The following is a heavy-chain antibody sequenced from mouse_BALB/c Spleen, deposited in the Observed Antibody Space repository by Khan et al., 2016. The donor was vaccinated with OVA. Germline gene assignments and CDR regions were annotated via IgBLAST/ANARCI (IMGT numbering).Heavy chain of an antibody. CDR2: IRSGGST. D-gene: IGHD2-14*01. Sequence: QVQLKQSGPGLVQPSHSLSITCTASGFSLNTYGIHWIRQSQGKGLEWLGVIRSGGSTDYNGAFISRLNITKDNSKSQVFFKMNSLQTADTAIYYCARDSYMYDFTYWGQGTLVTVSA. J-gene: IGHJ3*01. CDR1: GFSLNTYG. CDR3: ARDSYMYDFTY. V-gene: IGHV2-2*01.